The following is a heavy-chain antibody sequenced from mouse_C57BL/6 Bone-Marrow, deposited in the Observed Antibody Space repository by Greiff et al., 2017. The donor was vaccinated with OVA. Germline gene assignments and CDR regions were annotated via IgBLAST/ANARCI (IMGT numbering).Heavy chain of an antibody. CDR3: ASDGYPAWFAY. Sequence: VQLQQPGPELVMPGASVKLSCKASGYTFTSYWMHWVKQRPGQGLEWIGEIDPSDSYTNYNQKFKGKATLTVDKSSSTAYLQLSSLTSEDSAVYYCASDGYPAWFAYWGQGTLVTVSA. D-gene: IGHD2-3*01. CDR1: GYTFTSYW. V-gene: IGHV1-69*01. CDR2: IDPSDSYT. J-gene: IGHJ3*01.